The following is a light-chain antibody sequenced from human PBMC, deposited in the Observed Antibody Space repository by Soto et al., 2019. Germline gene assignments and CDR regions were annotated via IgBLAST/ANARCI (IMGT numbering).Light chain of an antibody. Sequence: SVLTQPPSASGSPGQSVTISCTGTSSDVGGYNYVSWYQQHPGKAPKLMIYEVSERPSGVPDRFSGSKSGNTASLNVSGLQAEDEADYYCSSYAGSNIVVFGGGNKVTVL. CDR2: EVS. V-gene: IGLV2-8*01. CDR1: SSDVGGYNY. CDR3: SSYAGSNIVV. J-gene: IGLJ2*01.